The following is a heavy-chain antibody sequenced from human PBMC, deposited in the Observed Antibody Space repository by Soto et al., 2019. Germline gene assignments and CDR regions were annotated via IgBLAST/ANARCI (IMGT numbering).Heavy chain of an antibody. V-gene: IGHV1-69*12. CDR2: IIPMFGTA. J-gene: IGHJ6*02. D-gene: IGHD1-26*01. CDR1: GGTFSSYA. Sequence: QVQLVQSGAEVKKPGSSVKVSCKASGGTFSSYAISWVRQAPGQGLEWMGGIIPMFGTANYAQKFQGRVTITADESRSTDYMELSSLRSEDTGVYYCASQRHSGRYGVYCYYGMDVWGPGTTVTVSS. CDR3: ASQRHSGRYGVYCYYGMDV.